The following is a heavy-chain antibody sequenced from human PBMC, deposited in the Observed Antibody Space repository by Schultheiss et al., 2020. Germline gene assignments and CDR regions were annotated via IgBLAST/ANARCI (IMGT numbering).Heavy chain of an antibody. D-gene: IGHD6-6*01. CDR3: AKDRKYSSSSDWFDP. V-gene: IGHV3-23*01. J-gene: IGHJ5*02. CDR1: GFTFSSYA. Sequence: GESLKISCAASGFTFSSYAMSWVRQAPGKGLEWVSAISGSGGSTYYADSVKGRFTISRDNSKNTLYLQMNSLRAEDTAVYYCAKDRKYSSSSDWFDPWGQGTLVTVSS. CDR2: ISGSGGST.